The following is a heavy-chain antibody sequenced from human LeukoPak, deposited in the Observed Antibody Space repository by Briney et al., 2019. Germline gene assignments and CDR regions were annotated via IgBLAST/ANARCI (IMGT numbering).Heavy chain of an antibody. Sequence: GRSLRLSCAASGFTFDDYAMHWVRQAPGKGLEWVSGISWNSGSIGYADSVKGRFTISRDNAKNSLYLQMNSLRAEDTALYYCAKGESYYYDSSGPDYWGQGTLVIVSS. CDR1: GFTFDDYA. CDR2: ISWNSGSI. CDR3: AKGESYYYDSSGPDY. D-gene: IGHD3-22*01. V-gene: IGHV3-9*01. J-gene: IGHJ4*02.